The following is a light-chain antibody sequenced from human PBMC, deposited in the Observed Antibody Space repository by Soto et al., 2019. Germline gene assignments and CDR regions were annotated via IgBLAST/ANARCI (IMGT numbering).Light chain of an antibody. J-gene: IGLJ2*01. CDR3: SSYTSSSTLVV. V-gene: IGLV2-14*01. Sequence: QSALTQPRSVSGSPGQSVTISCTGTSSDVGGYNYVSWYQQHPGKAPKLMIYDVSNRPSGVSNRFSGSKSDNTASLTISGLQAEDEADYYCSSYTSSSTLVVFGGGTKLTVL. CDR2: DVS. CDR1: SSDVGGYNY.